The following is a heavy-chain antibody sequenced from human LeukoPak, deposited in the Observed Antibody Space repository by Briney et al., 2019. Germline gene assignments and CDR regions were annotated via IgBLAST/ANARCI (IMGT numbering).Heavy chain of an antibody. CDR3: ARVSGTGWSGYYRYFDY. J-gene: IGHJ4*02. Sequence: SETLSLTCTVSGGSISSYYWSWIRQPPGKGLEWIGSIYYSGSTYYNPSLKSRVTISVDTSKNQFSLKLSSVTAADTAVYYCARVSGTGWSGYYRYFDYWGQGTLVTVSS. CDR1: GGSISSYY. D-gene: IGHD3-3*01. V-gene: IGHV4-39*01. CDR2: IYYSGST.